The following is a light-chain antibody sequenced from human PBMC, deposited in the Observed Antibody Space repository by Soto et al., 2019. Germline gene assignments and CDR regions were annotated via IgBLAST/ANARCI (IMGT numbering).Light chain of an antibody. CDR2: AAS. J-gene: IGKJ3*01. V-gene: IGKV1-39*01. Sequence: DIQMTQSPFSLSASLGDRVTITCRASQIISDYLNWYQQKPGKGPKLLIFAASSLQVGVPSRFSGSGSGTEFPLPISSLQPEDFATYFCQQSHSAPFTFGPGTTVDIK. CDR3: QQSHSAPFT. CDR1: QIISDY.